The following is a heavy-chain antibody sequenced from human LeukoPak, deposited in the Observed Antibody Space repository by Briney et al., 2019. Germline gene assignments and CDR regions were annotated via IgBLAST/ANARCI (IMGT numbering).Heavy chain of an antibody. CDR1: GFTFSSYW. CDR3: ASSIVAAAWDY. V-gene: IGHV3-7*02. Sequence: PGGSLRLSCAASGFTFSSYWMSWVRQAPGKGLEWVANIKQDGSERNHVDFVKGRFTISRDNAKNLLYLQMNSLRDEDTAVYYCASSIVAAAWDYWGQGTLVTVSS. D-gene: IGHD6-13*01. CDR2: IKQDGSER. J-gene: IGHJ4*02.